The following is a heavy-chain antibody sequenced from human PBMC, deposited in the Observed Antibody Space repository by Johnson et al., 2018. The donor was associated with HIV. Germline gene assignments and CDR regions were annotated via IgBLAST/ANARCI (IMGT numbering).Heavy chain of an antibody. CDR1: GFSVSTSY. CDR2: ISCGGRT. D-gene: IGHD1-26*01. V-gene: IGHV3-66*02. CDR3: ARDGGSPRGDAFDI. Sequence: VQLVESGGDLVQPGGSLRLSCAASGFSVSTSYMTWVRQAPGKGLAWVSSISCGGRTYYADTVKGRVSISRDNSKNTLYLQMNSLRAEDTAVYYCARDGGSPRGDAFDIWGPGTMVTVSS. J-gene: IGHJ3*02.